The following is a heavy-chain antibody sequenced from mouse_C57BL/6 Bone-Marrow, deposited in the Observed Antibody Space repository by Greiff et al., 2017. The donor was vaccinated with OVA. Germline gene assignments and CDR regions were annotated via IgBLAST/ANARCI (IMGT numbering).Heavy chain of an antibody. J-gene: IGHJ1*03. D-gene: IGHD6-1*01. Sequence: EVMLVESGGGLVQPGGSLSLSCAASGFTFTDYYMSWVRQPPGKALEWLGFIRNKANGYTTEYSASVKGRFTISRDNSQSILYLQMNALRAEDSATYSCASLSPYWYFDVWGTGTTVTVSS. CDR3: ASLSPYWYFDV. CDR1: GFTFTDYY. CDR2: IRNKANGYTT. V-gene: IGHV7-3*01.